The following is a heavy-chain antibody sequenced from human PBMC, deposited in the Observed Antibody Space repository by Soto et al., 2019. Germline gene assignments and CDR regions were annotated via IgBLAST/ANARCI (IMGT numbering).Heavy chain of an antibody. V-gene: IGHV4-59*01. J-gene: IGHJ4*01. Sequence: SETLSLTCTVSGGSISSYYWSWIRQPPGKGLEWIGYIYYSGSTNYNPSLKSRVTISVDTSKNQFSLKLSSVTAADTAVYYCARGLPYGSGSYYGRNFFDYWGQEPWSPSPQ. CDR3: ARGLPYGSGSYYGRNFFDY. CDR1: GGSISSYY. CDR2: IYYSGST. D-gene: IGHD3-10*01.